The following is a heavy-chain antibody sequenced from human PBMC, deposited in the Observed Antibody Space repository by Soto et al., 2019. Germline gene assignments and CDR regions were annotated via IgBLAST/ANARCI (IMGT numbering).Heavy chain of an antibody. V-gene: IGHV1-46*01. D-gene: IGHD6-13*01. J-gene: IGHJ6*02. CDR1: GYTFTSYY. Sequence: GASVKVSCKASGYTFTSYYMHWVRQAPGQGLEWMGIINPSGGSTSYAQKFQGRVTMTRDTSTSTVYMELSSLRSEDTAVYYCARDLLLGSSWYPPLLYYYYYGMDVWGQGTTVTVSS. CDR3: ARDLLLGSSWYPPLLYYYYYGMDV. CDR2: INPSGGST.